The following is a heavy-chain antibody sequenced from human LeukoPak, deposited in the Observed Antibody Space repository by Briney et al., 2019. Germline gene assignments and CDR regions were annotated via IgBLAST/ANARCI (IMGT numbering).Heavy chain of an antibody. CDR3: ARGGVDYYGSGTYYLMYYFDY. J-gene: IGHJ4*02. V-gene: IGHV4-39*07. D-gene: IGHD3-10*01. CDR1: GGSISSSSYY. CDR2: IYYSGST. Sequence: SETLSLTCTVSGGSISSSSYYWGWIRQPPGKGLEWIGSIYYSGSTYYNPSLKSQVTISLDTSKNQFSLKLSSVTAADTAVYFCARGGVDYYGSGTYYLMYYFDYWGQGALVTVSS.